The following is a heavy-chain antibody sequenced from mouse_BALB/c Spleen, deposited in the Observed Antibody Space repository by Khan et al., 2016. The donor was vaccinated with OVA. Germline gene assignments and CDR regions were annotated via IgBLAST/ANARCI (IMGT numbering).Heavy chain of an antibody. J-gene: IGHJ4*01. V-gene: IGHV2-6-1*01. CDR3: ARQPYYHYNIMDY. CDR2: IWSDGST. CDR1: GFSLTNYG. D-gene: IGHD2-10*01. Sequence: VQLQESGPGLAAPSQSLSITCTISGFSLTNYGVHWVRQPPGKGLEWLAVIWSDGSTTYNSALKSRLTITKDNSQRQVFLKMNSLQTDGTAIYFCARQPYYHYNIMDYWGQGTSVTGSS.